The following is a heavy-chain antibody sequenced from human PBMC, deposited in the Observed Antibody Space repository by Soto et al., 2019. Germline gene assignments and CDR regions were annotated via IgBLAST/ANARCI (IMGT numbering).Heavy chain of an antibody. CDR2: ISPFAGAT. Sequence: GGPMKXSFNASVYAVSNYYLHCFRHAPGQGVELVGVISPFAGATGFAQSFKGRVTFTMDKSSTTFYLELSSLSSDDTAVYCLAKGRGAKTVAKLGMDVWGQGVTVTVAS. D-gene: IGHD4-4*01. J-gene: IGHJ6*02. CDR1: VYAVSNYY. CDR3: AKGRGAKTVAKLGMDV. V-gene: IGHV1-46*01.